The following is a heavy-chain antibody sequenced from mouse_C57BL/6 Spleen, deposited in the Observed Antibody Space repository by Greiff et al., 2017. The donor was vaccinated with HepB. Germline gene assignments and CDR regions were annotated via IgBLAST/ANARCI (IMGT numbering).Heavy chain of an antibody. CDR1: GFTFSDYG. D-gene: IGHD1-1*01. Sequence: EVQLVESGGGLVKPGGSLKLSCAASGFTFSDYGMHWVRQAPEKGLEWVAYISSGSSTIYYADTVKGRFTISRDNAKNTLFLQMTSLRSEDTAIYYCAREYYGSNFPFAYWGQGTLVTVSA. CDR2: ISSGSSTI. CDR3: AREYYGSNFPFAY. J-gene: IGHJ3*01. V-gene: IGHV5-17*01.